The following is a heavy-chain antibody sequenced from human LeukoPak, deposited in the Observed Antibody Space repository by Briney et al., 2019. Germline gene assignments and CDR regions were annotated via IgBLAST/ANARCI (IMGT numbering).Heavy chain of an antibody. CDR2: ISGSGGST. V-gene: IGHV3-23*01. Sequence: GPSLRLSCAASGFTFSSYAMSWVRQAPGKGLEWVSAISGSGGSTYYADSVKGRFTISRGNSKNTLYLQMNSLRAEDTAVYYCAQLPPGGVRANWFDPWGQGTLVTVSS. J-gene: IGHJ5*02. CDR1: GFTFSSYA. CDR3: AQLPPGGVRANWFDP. D-gene: IGHD2-8*01.